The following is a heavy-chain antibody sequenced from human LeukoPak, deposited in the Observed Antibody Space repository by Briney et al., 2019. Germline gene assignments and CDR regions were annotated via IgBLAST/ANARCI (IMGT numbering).Heavy chain of an antibody. CDR1: GYKFISYA. D-gene: IGHD3-10*01. Sequence: GASVKVSCKGSGYKFISYAMNWVRQAPGQGPGWMGWINTDTGNPTYARGFTGQYVFSVDTSVTTAYLQINSLRTEDTAVYYCARGGYYGGSGTYGFFDYWGQGSLVTVSS. CDR3: ARGGYYGGSGTYGFFDY. J-gene: IGHJ4*03. V-gene: IGHV7-4-1*02. CDR2: INTDTGNP.